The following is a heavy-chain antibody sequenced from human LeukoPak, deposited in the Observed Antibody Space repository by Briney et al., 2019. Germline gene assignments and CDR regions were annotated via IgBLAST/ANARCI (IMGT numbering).Heavy chain of an antibody. V-gene: IGHV3-7*03. CDR3: VRDADYYKGDY. D-gene: IGHD1-26*01. Sequence: GGSLRLSCAASGFSFRSYWMSWARQAPGKGLEWVANIMKDGSSNRYADSVRGRFTISRDNAKNSLYLQMNSPRAADTAVYYCVRDADYYKGDYWGQGTLVIVSS. CDR2: IMKDGSSN. J-gene: IGHJ4*02. CDR1: GFSFRSYW.